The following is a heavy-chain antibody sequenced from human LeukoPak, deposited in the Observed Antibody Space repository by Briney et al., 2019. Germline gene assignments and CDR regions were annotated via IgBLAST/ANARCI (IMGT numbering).Heavy chain of an antibody. J-gene: IGHJ4*02. CDR2: ISGSGGST. CDR1: GFTFSSYA. CDR3: AKDSGRDYGAYYYDSSGYYPFDY. V-gene: IGHV3-23*01. Sequence: PGRSLRLSCAASGFTFSSYAMSWVRQAPGKGLEWVSAISGSGGSTYYADSVKGRSTISRDNSKNTLYLQMNSLRAEDTAVYYCAKDSGRDYGAYYYDSSGYYPFDYWGQGTLVTVSS. D-gene: IGHD3-22*01.